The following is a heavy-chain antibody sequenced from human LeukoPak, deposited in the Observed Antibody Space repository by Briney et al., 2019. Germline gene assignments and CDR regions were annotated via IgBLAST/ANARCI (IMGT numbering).Heavy chain of an antibody. CDR2: ISSSSSYV. V-gene: IGHV3-21*01. D-gene: IGHD1-26*01. Sequence: GGSLRLSCAASGFTFSSYSMNWVRQAPGKGLEWVSSISSSSSYVYYADSVKGRFTISRDNAKNSLYLQTNSLRAEDTAVYYCARGSGSYRYYFDYWGQGTLVTVSS. CDR1: GFTFSSYS. CDR3: ARGSGSYRYYFDY. J-gene: IGHJ4*02.